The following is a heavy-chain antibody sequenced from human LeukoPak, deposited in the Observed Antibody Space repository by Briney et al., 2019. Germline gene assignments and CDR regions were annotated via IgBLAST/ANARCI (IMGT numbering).Heavy chain of an antibody. V-gene: IGHV4-39*02. J-gene: IGHJ4*02. CDR2: VYYSGRT. Sequence: SETLSLTCTVSGASISSSSYFWGWIRQSPGKGLEYIGSVYYSGRTYYNPSLKSRVTISLDTSTNQFSLRLTSVTAADTAVYYCARDFGLLTGFNYWGQGTLVTVSS. CDR1: GASISSSSYF. D-gene: IGHD3-9*01. CDR3: ARDFGLLTGFNY.